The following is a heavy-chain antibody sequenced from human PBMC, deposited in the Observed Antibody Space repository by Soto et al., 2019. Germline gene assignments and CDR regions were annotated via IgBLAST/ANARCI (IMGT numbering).Heavy chain of an antibody. CDR1: GGTFSSYA. D-gene: IGHD3-16*01. J-gene: IGHJ5*02. CDR3: AHRRAFYSDPDAYGLWFDP. V-gene: IGHV1-69*13. Sequence: GASVKVSCKASGGTFSSYAISWVRQAPGQGLEWMGGIIPIFGTANYAQKFQGRVTITADESTSTAYMELSSLRSEDTATYYCAHRRAFYSDPDAYGLWFDPWGQGTLVTVSS. CDR2: IIPIFGTA.